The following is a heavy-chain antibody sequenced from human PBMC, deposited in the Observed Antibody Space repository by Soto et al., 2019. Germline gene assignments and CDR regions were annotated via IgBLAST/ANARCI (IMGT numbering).Heavy chain of an antibody. CDR1: GGSFSGYY. D-gene: IGHD3-3*01. V-gene: IGHV4-34*01. J-gene: IGHJ4*02. CDR2: INHSGST. Sequence: QVQLQQWGAGLLKPSETLSLTCAVYGGSFSGYYWSWIRQPPGKGLEWIGEINHSGSTNYNPSLKSRVTTSVDTSKHQLSLKLSSVTAADTAVYYCARGRYDFWSGYYTWGFDYWGQGTLVTVSS. CDR3: ARGRYDFWSGYYTWGFDY.